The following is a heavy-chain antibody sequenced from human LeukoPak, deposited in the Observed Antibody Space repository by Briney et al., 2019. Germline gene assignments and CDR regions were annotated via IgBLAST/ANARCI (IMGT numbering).Heavy chain of an antibody. CDR2: IYYSGST. D-gene: IGHD3-10*01. Sequence: PSETLSLTCTVSGGSISSYYWSWIRQPPGKGLEWIGYIYYSGSTNYNPSLKSRVTISVDTSKNQFSLKLSSVTAADTAVYYCARVRTMVRGVITPYYFDYWGQGTLVTVSS. CDR1: GGSISSYY. J-gene: IGHJ4*02. V-gene: IGHV4-59*01. CDR3: ARVRTMVRGVITPYYFDY.